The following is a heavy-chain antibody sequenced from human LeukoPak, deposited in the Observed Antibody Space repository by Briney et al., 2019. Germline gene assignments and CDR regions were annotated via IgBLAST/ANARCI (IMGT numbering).Heavy chain of an antibody. D-gene: IGHD3-3*02. Sequence: GGSLRLSCAASGFTFSSYGMHWVRQAPGKGLEWVAVISYDGSNKYYADSVKGQFTISRDNSKNTLYLQMNSLRAEDTAVYYCAKDRAVASIYYYYDMDVWGQGTTVTVSS. CDR3: AKDRAVASIYYYYDMDV. CDR1: GFTFSSYG. V-gene: IGHV3-30*18. CDR2: ISYDGSNK. J-gene: IGHJ6*02.